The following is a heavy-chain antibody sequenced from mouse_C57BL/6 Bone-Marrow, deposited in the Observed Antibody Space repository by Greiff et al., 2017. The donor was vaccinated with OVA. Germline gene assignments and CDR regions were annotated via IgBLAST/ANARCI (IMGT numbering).Heavy chain of an antibody. CDR2: ILPGSGST. Sequence: VQLQQSGAELMKPGASVKLSCKATGYTFTGYWIEWVKQRPGHGLEWIGEILPGSGSTNYNEKFKGKATFTADTSSNTAYMQLSSLTTEDSAIYYCARRGIYYYGSSYGFAYWGQGTLVTVSA. CDR1: GYTFTGYW. J-gene: IGHJ3*01. CDR3: ARRGIYYYGSSYGFAY. V-gene: IGHV1-9*01. D-gene: IGHD1-1*01.